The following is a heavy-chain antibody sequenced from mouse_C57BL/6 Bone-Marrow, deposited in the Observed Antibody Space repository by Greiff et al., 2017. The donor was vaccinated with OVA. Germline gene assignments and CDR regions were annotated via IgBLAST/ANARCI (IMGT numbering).Heavy chain of an antibody. CDR2: IYPGSGST. V-gene: IGHV1-55*01. CDR3: ARLDSSGLSLDY. Sequence: QVQLQQPGAELVKPGASVKMSCKASGYTFTSYWITWVKQRPGQGLEWIGDIYPGSGSTNYNEKFKSKATLTVDASSSTAYMQLSSLTSEDSAVYYCARLDSSGLSLDYWGQGTTLTVSS. D-gene: IGHD3-2*02. CDR1: GYTFTSYW. J-gene: IGHJ2*01.